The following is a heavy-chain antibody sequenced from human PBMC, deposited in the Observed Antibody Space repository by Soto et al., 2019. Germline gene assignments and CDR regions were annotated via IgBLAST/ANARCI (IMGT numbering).Heavy chain of an antibody. Sequence: GGSLRLSCAASGFTFSSYSMNWVRQAPGKGLEWVSYISSSSTIYYADSVKGRFTISRDNAKNSLYLQMNSLRDEDTAVYYCARAWALMAFDIWGQGTMVTVSS. CDR3: ARAWALMAFDI. J-gene: IGHJ3*02. V-gene: IGHV3-48*02. D-gene: IGHD1-26*01. CDR1: GFTFSSYS. CDR2: ISSSSTI.